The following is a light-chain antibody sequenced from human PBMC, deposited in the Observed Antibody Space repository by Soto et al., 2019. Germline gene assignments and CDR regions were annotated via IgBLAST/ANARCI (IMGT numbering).Light chain of an antibody. CDR2: DVT. J-gene: IGLJ2*01. V-gene: IGLV2-8*01. Sequence: QSALTQPPSASGSAGQSVTISCTGTSSDVGGYNYVSWYQQHPGKAPKLMIYDVTKRPSGVPDRFSGSKSGNTASLIVSGLQAEDEADYYCSSYAGSNNVIFGGGTKLTVL. CDR3: SSYAGSNNVI. CDR1: SSDVGGYNY.